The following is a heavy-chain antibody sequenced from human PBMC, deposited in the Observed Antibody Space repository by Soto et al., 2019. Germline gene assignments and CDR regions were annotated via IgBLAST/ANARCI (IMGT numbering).Heavy chain of an antibody. J-gene: IGHJ4*02. V-gene: IGHV4-30-2*01. D-gene: IGHD2-8*02. CDR3: ARDKITGLFDY. CDR1: GGSISTGGYS. Sequence: SETLSLTCTVSGGSISTGGYSWSWIRQPPGKGLEWIGYIYHSGSTNYNPSLKSRVTISVDTSKNKFSLKLTSVTAAGTAVYYCARDKITGLFDYWGQGTLVTVSS. CDR2: IYHSGST.